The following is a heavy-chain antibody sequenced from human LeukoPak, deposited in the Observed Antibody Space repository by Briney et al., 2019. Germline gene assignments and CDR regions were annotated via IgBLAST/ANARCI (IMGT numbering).Heavy chain of an antibody. CDR3: ARGDFWSGYPDY. J-gene: IGHJ4*02. CDR1: GGSISSYY. D-gene: IGHD3-3*01. Sequence: PSETLSLTCTVSGGSISSYYWSWIRQPPGKGLEWIGEINHSGSTNYNPSLKSRVTISVDTSKNQFSLKLSSVTAADTAVYYCARGDFWSGYPDYWGQGTLVTVSS. CDR2: INHSGST. V-gene: IGHV4-34*01.